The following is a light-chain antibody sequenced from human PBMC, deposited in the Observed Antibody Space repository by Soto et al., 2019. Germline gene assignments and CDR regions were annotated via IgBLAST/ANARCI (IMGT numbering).Light chain of an antibody. Sequence: EIVLTQSPGTLSLSPGERATLSCRASRSLSSSYVVWYQQKPGQAPRLLIYAASRRATGIPDGFSGSGSATEYTLTVSRVEPEDFSVYYCQQQGTFGQGTKLEIK. CDR3: QQQGT. CDR1: RSLSSSY. J-gene: IGKJ2*01. CDR2: AAS. V-gene: IGKV3-20*01.